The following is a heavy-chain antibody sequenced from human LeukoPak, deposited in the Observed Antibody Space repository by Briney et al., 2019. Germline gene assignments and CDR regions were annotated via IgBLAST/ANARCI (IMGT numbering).Heavy chain of an antibody. Sequence: GGSLRLSCAASGFTFSSYEMNWVRQAPGTGLEWVSYMSNNARTIYYADSVKGRFTISRDNAKNSLYLQMNSLRAEDTAVYYCARNYGMDVWGKGTTVTVSS. CDR3: ARNYGMDV. CDR1: GFTFSSYE. V-gene: IGHV3-48*03. CDR2: MSNNARTI. J-gene: IGHJ6*04.